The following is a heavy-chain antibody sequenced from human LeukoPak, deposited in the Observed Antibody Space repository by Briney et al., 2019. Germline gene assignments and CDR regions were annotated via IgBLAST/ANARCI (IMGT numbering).Heavy chain of an antibody. CDR1: GFTFDDYA. Sequence: SLRLSCAASGFTFDDYAMHWVRQAPGKGLEWVSGISWNSGSIGYADSVKGRFTISRDNAKNSLYLQMNSLRAEDTALYYCAKAHDSSGRDAFDIWGQGTMVTVSS. J-gene: IGHJ3*02. CDR3: AKAHDSSGRDAFDI. CDR2: ISWNSGSI. D-gene: IGHD3-22*01. V-gene: IGHV3-9*01.